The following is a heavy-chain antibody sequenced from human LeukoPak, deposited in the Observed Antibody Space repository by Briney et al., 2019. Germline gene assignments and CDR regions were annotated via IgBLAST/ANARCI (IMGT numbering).Heavy chain of an antibody. CDR1: GGSINSDY. D-gene: IGHD5-24*01. CDR2: IYHSGST. J-gene: IGHJ3*02. Sequence: SETLSLTCSVSGGSINSDYWNWIRQPPGKGLDWIGYIYHSGSTNYNPSLKSRVTISIDKSKKQFSLKLISVTAADTAIYYCARVGGMTAINNAAFDIWGQGTMVTVSS. V-gene: IGHV4-59*01. CDR3: ARVGGMTAINNAAFDI.